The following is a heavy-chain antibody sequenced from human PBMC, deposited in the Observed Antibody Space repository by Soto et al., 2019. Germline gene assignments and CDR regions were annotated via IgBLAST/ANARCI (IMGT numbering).Heavy chain of an antibody. CDR2: INPNSGGT. CDR1: GYTFTGYY. V-gene: IGHV1-2*02. D-gene: IGHD3-3*02. CDR3: ARAGGSIIWSRFDT. Sequence: SVKVSCKASGYTFTGYYMHWVRQAPGQGLEWMGWINPNSGGTDYAQNFQGRIIMTRDTSISTAYMDLSRLTSDDTAVYYCARAGGSIIWSRFDTWGQGTLVIVAS. J-gene: IGHJ5*02.